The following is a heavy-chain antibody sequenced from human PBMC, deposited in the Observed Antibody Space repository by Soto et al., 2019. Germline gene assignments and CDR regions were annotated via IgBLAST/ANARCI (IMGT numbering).Heavy chain of an antibody. V-gene: IGHV4-34*01. CDR3: ATANWRHHDFDP. D-gene: IGHD1-1*01. J-gene: IGHJ5*02. CDR2: INHSGSP. Sequence: QVRLQQWGTGLLKSSETLSLTCAVYGGSFSGYYWSWLRQPPGKGLAWMGEINHSGSPNYNPSLKSRGTISVDTSKNPFSLKMTSVTAADTSVYYCATANWRHHDFDPWGQGTLVTVSS. CDR1: GGSFSGYY.